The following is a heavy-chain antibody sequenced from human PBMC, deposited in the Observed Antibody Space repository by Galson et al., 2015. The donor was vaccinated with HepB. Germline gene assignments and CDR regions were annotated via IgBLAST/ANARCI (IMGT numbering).Heavy chain of an antibody. Sequence: LRLSCAASGFSFSDFYMSWIRQTPGKGLEWVSYISSGGDSVFYSDSVKGRFTVSRDNAKNSLYLQMDSLSAEDAAVYFCARDHEPPDFWGQGTLVIVSS. J-gene: IGHJ4*02. V-gene: IGHV3-11*01. CDR1: GFSFSDFY. CDR2: ISSGGDSV. CDR3: ARDHEPPDF.